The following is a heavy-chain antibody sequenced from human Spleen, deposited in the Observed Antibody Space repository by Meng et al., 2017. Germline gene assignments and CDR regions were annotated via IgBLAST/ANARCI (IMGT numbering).Heavy chain of an antibody. Sequence: GESPKISRKGSGYSFTTYWIAWVRQMPGKGLEWMEIIYPGDSDTRYSPSFQGQVIISADKSISTAYLQWSSLKASDTAMYYCARTTMVRGVIEAFDIWGQGTVVTVSS. D-gene: IGHD3-10*01. J-gene: IGHJ3*02. CDR1: GYSFTTYW. CDR3: ARTTMVRGVIEAFDI. CDR2: IYPGDSDT. V-gene: IGHV5-51*01.